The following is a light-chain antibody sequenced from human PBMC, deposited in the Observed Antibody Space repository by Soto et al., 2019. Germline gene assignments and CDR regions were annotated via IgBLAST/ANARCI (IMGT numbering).Light chain of an antibody. J-gene: IGKJ1*01. V-gene: IGKV3-15*01. CDR2: GAS. CDR1: QIVGKN. Sequence: DIVMTQSPVTLSVSPGNRATLSCRAVQIVGKNLAWFHQKPGQVPRLLIYGASPGATGIPDRFSGSGFGTEFTLTISSLQSEDLAVYYCQQYNNWPRTFGKGTKVEMK. CDR3: QQYNNWPRT.